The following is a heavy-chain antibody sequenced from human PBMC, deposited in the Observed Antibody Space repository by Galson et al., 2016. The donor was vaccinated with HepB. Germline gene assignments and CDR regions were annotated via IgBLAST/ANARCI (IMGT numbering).Heavy chain of an antibody. D-gene: IGHD5-18*01. CDR3: VRDTWKWGYNYASDASDI. Sequence: SLRLSCAASGFSVSSNCMSWVRQTPGKGLEWVSVIHIGGSTYYGDSVKGRVTISRDNSKNTVYLQMNSLRAEDTAVYFCVRDTWKWGYNYASDASDIWGRGTMVTVSS. CDR2: IHIGGST. V-gene: IGHV3-53*01. CDR1: GFSVSSNC. J-gene: IGHJ3*02.